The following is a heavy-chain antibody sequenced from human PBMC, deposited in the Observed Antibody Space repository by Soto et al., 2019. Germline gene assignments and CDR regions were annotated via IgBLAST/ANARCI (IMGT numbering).Heavy chain of an antibody. Sequence: TLSLTCTVSGGSISSGDYYWSWIRQPPGKGLEWIGYIYYSGSTYYNPSLKSRVTISVDTSKNQFSLKLSSVTAADTAVYYCARVRSGSPSIGEYFDYWGQGTLVTAPQ. D-gene: IGHD1-26*01. V-gene: IGHV4-30-4*01. J-gene: IGHJ4*02. CDR1: GGSISSGDYY. CDR2: IYYSGST. CDR3: ARVRSGSPSIGEYFDY.